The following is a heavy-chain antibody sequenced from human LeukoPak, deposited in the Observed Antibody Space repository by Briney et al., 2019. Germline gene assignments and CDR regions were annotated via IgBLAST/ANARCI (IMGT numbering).Heavy chain of an antibody. CDR3: AKKGQADDNGKPD. V-gene: IGHV3-23*01. CDR2: IRRGVGST. Sequence: GGSLRLSCAASGFTFSSYDLSWVRQAPGKGLVCVSAIRRGVGSTYYADSVKGRFTISRDNSKNTLYLQMNNLRADDTAVYYCAKKGQADDNGKPDWGQGTLVTVSS. CDR1: GFTFSSYD. J-gene: IGHJ4*02. D-gene: IGHD1-1*01.